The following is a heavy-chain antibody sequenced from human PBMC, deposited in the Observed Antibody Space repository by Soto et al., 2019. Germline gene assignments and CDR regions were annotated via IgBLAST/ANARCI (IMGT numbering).Heavy chain of an antibody. J-gene: IGHJ4*02. V-gene: IGHV3-9*01. CDR1: GFTFSSFA. Sequence: PGGSLRLSCAASGFTFSSFAMSWVRQAPGKGLEWVSGISGNSGSIGYADSVKGRFTISRDNAKNSLYLQMNSLRAEDTALYYCAKSPVDYYDSSGYYYDYWGQGTLVTVSS. CDR2: ISGNSGSI. CDR3: AKSPVDYYDSSGYYYDY. D-gene: IGHD3-22*01.